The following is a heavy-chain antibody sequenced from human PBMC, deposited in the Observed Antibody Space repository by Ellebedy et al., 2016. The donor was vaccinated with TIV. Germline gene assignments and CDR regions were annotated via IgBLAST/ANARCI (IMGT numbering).Heavy chain of an antibody. CDR1: GYTFSSYG. J-gene: IGHJ4*02. D-gene: IGHD2-15*01. Sequence: ASVKVSXKASGYTFSSYGISWVRQAPGQGLEWMGWISANNGNTNYAPKLQGRVTMTTDTSTSTAYMELRSLRSDDTSVYYCARDGDIVAGVDGAPFDYWGQGTLVTVSS. V-gene: IGHV1-18*01. CDR2: ISANNGNT. CDR3: ARDGDIVAGVDGAPFDY.